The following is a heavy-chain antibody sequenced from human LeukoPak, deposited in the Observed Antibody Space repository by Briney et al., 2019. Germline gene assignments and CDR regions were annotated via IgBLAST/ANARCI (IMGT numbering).Heavy chain of an antibody. CDR3: ARGAHKRDDYGGFFDY. J-gene: IGHJ4*02. Sequence: GRSLRLSCTASEFNFNNYEMNWVRQAPGKGLKWVSYISKSGSSGTTIYYADSVKGRFTISRDNSKNTLYLQMNSLRAEDTAVYYCARGAHKRDDYGGFFDYWGQGTLVTVSS. D-gene: IGHD4-23*01. CDR1: EFNFNNYE. CDR2: ISKSGSSGTTI. V-gene: IGHV3-48*03.